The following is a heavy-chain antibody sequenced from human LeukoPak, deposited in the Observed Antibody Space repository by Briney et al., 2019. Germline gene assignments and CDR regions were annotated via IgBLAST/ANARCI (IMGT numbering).Heavy chain of an antibody. CDR1: GGSISSHY. V-gene: IGHV4-59*11. CDR3: ARDKDGGSHGRNYYMDV. Sequence: SETLSLTCTVSGGSISSHYWSWIRQPPGKGLEWIGYIYYSGSTNYNPSLKSRVTISVDTSKNQFSLKLSSVTAADTAVYYCARDKDGGSHGRNYYMDVWGKGTTVTVSS. J-gene: IGHJ6*03. CDR2: IYYSGST. D-gene: IGHD4-23*01.